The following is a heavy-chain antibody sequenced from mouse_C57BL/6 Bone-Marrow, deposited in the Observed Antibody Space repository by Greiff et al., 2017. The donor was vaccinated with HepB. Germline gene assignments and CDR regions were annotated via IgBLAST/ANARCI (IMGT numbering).Heavy chain of an antibody. CDR3: ARKTTVVSNYFDY. D-gene: IGHD1-1*01. CDR2: IDPETGGT. Sequence: QVQLQQSGAELVRPGASVTLSCKASGYTFTDYEMHWVKQTPVHGLEWIGAIDPETGGTAYNQKFKGKAILTADKSSSTAYMQLSSLTSEDSAVYYCARKTTVVSNYFDYWGQGTTLTVSS. CDR1: GYTFTDYE. V-gene: IGHV1-15*01. J-gene: IGHJ2*01.